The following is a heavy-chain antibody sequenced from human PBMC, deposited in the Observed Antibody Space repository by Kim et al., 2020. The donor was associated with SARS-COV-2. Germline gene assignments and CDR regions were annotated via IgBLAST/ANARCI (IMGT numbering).Heavy chain of an antibody. CDR1: GFTLSSYW. Sequence: GGSLRLSCAASGFTLSSYWMYWVRQGPGKGLEWVSRINSDGSNKLYVDSVKGRFTISRDNAENTVYLQMSSLRAEDTAIYYCTSNYEMDVWGQGTTVTVSS. CDR3: TSNYEMDV. V-gene: IGHV3-74*03. J-gene: IGHJ6*02. CDR2: INSDGSNK.